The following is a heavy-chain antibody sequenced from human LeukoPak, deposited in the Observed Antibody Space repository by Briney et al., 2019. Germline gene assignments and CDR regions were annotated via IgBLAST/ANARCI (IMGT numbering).Heavy chain of an antibody. CDR3: ARRQWLVDFDY. CDR2: IYYSGST. CDR1: GGSISSYY. Sequence: SETLSLTCTVSGGSISSYYWSWIRQPPGKGLEWIGYIYYSGSTFYNPSLKSRVTISIDTSKNQFSLKMSSVTAADTAVYYCARRQWLVDFDYWGQGTLVTVSS. J-gene: IGHJ4*02. D-gene: IGHD6-19*01. V-gene: IGHV4-59*08.